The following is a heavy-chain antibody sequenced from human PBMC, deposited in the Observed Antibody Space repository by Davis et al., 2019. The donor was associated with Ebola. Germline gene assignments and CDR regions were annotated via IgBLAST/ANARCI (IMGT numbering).Heavy chain of an antibody. J-gene: IGHJ4*02. V-gene: IGHV3-23*01. D-gene: IGHD3/OR15-3a*01. Sequence: GESLKISCAASGFTFSSYAMSWVRQAPGKGLEWVSAISGSGGSTYYADSVKGRFTISRDNSKNTLYLQMNSLRAEDTAVYYCAKDRTGEALYFDYWGQGTLVTVSS. CDR3: AKDRTGEALYFDY. CDR2: ISGSGGST. CDR1: GFTFSSYA.